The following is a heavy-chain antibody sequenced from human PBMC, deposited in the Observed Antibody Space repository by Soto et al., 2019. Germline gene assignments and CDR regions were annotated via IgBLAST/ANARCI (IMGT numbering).Heavy chain of an antibody. V-gene: IGHV4-4*02. CDR1: SGSISSSNW. CDR3: ARRPGYYWYFDL. Sequence: QVQLQESGPGLVKPSGTLSLTCAVSSGSISSSNWWSWVRQPPGKGLEWIGEISHSGSTNYNPSLKSRVTTSVDKSKNQFSLKLNSVTAADTAVYYCARRPGYYWYFDLWGRGTLVTVSS. CDR2: ISHSGST. J-gene: IGHJ2*01. D-gene: IGHD6-25*01.